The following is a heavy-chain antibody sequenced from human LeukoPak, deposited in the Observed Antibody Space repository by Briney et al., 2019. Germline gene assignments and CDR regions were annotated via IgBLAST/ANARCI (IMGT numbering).Heavy chain of an antibody. CDR1: GNTFTTYD. D-gene: IGHD1-26*01. V-gene: IGHV1-8*01. J-gene: IGHJ4*02. Sequence: WASVKVSCEASGNTFTTYDFNWVRQAPGQGFEWMGWMNPKTGRTGFAQKFRGRFTMTRNISISTAYLEVTNLRFEDTALYYCVTGVPWDWGQGSLIIVSS. CDR3: VTGVPWD. CDR2: MNPKTGRT.